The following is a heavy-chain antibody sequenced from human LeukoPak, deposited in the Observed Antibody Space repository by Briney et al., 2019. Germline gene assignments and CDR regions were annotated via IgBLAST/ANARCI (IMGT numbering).Heavy chain of an antibody. Sequence: GGSLRLSCAASGFTFSDYWMHWVRQAPGKGLVWVSRIKPDGSFTNYADSVKGRFTISRDNAKNSLYLQMNSLRAEDTAVYYCARGETLQPYWGQGTLVTVSS. D-gene: IGHD1-1*01. CDR3: ARGETLQPY. CDR1: GFTFSDYW. CDR2: IKPDGSFT. J-gene: IGHJ4*02. V-gene: IGHV3-74*01.